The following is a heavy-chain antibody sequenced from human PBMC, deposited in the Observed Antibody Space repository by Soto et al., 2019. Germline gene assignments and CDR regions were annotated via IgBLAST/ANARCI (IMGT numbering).Heavy chain of an antibody. J-gene: IGHJ5*02. Sequence: QVQLVQSGAEVKKPGSSVNVSCTASGGTFSSYAISWVRQAPGQGLEWMGGIIPIFGTANYAQKFQGRVTITADESTSTAYMELSSLRSEDTAVYYCARESITGTTNWFDPWGQGTLVTVSS. CDR3: ARESITGTTNWFDP. CDR1: GGTFSSYA. CDR2: IIPIFGTA. D-gene: IGHD1-7*01. V-gene: IGHV1-69*01.